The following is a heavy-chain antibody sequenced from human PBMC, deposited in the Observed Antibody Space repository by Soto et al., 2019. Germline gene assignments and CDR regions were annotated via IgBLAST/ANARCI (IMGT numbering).Heavy chain of an antibody. CDR2: IYSGGST. V-gene: IGHV3-66*01. D-gene: IGHD7-27*01. CDR1: GFTVSSNY. CDR3: ARDPGRSDGPD. J-gene: IGHJ4*02. Sequence: EVQLVESGGGLVQPGGSLRLSCAASGFTVSSNYMSWVRQAPGKGLEWVSVIYSGGSTYYADSVKGRFTISRDNSKNTLDLQMNSLRAEDTAVYYCARDPGRSDGPDWGQGTLVTVSS.